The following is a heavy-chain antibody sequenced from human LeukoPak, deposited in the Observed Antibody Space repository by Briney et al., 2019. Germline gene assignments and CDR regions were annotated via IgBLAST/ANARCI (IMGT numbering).Heavy chain of an antibody. Sequence: SETLSLTCTVSGGSISSYYWSWIRQPAGKGLEWIGRIYTSGSTNYNPSLKSRVTMSVDTSKNQFSLKLSSVTAADTAVYYCAREPGYCSGDSCYYYYGMDVWGQGTTVTVSS. CDR3: AREPGYCSGDSCYYYYGMDV. J-gene: IGHJ6*02. V-gene: IGHV4-4*07. D-gene: IGHD2-15*01. CDR1: GGSISSYY. CDR2: IYTSGST.